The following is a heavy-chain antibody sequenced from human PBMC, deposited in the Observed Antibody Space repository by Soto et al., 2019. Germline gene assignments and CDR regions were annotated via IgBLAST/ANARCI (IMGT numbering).Heavy chain of an antibody. CDR3: ARDPGAASFDF. CDR1: GYTFTNYG. CDR2: INTSNDNK. D-gene: IGHD2-15*01. V-gene: IGHV1-18*01. Sequence: ASVKVSCKASGYTFTNYGISWVRQAPGEGLEWAGWINTSNDNKLYAQKLQGRLTLTTDTSTSTAYMDLTTLRSDDTAVYFRARDPGAASFDFWAQGTLVTVSS. J-gene: IGHJ4*02.